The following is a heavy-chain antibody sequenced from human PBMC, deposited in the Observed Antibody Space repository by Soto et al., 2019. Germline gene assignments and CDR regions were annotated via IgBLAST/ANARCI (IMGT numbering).Heavy chain of an antibody. CDR2: ISAYNGNT. J-gene: IGHJ4*02. V-gene: IGHV1-18*01. D-gene: IGHD3-3*01. Sequence: ASVKVSCKASGYTFTSYGISWVRQAPGQGLEWMGWISAYNGNTNYAQKLQGRVTMTTDTSTSTAYMELRSLRSDDTAVYYCARNDFWSCYFGYFDYWGQGTLVTVSS. CDR3: ARNDFWSCYFGYFDY. CDR1: GYTFTSYG.